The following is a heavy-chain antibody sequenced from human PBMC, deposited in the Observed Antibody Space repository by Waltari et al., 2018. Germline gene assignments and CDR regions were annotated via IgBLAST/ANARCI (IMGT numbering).Heavy chain of an antibody. CDR3: TRVLGWGANAY. D-gene: IGHD1-26*01. V-gene: IGHV3-49*02. CDR2: IKSKAYGGTT. Sequence: VHLLVSGGGLVQPGRSLRHSCSGSGFLYEAYPISRGREAPGKGLEWVGRIKSKAYGGTTEYAASVKGRFTISRDDSKSMAYLQMNSLETEDTAVYYCTRVLGWGANAYWGQGTLVTVSS. CDR1: GFLYEAYP. J-gene: IGHJ4*02.